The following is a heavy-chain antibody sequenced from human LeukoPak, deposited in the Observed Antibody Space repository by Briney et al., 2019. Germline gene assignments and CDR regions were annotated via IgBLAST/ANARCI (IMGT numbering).Heavy chain of an antibody. CDR3: ARDNWGSDLLDY. CDR1: GGSISSGSYY. CDR2: IYTSGST. J-gene: IGHJ4*02. Sequence: PSETLSLTCNVSGGSISSGSYYWSWIRQPAGKGLEWIGRIYTSGSTNYNPSLKSRVTIPVDTSKNQFSLKLSSVTAADTAVYYCARDNWGSDLLDYWGQGTLVTVSS. V-gene: IGHV4-61*02. D-gene: IGHD7-27*01.